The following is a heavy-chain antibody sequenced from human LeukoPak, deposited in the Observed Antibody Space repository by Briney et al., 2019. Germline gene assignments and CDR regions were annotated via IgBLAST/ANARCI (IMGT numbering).Heavy chain of an antibody. CDR3: AKTPGNYYDSSGYYNPDGFDY. CDR1: GYTFTSHG. V-gene: IGHV1-18*01. CDR2: ISTYNGNT. Sequence: ASVKVSCKASGYTFTSHGISWVRQAPGQGLEWMGWISTYNGNTNYAQKLQGRVSMTTDTSTSTAYMDLRSLRSDDTAVYYCAKTPGNYYDSSGYYNPDGFDYWGQGTLVTVSS. D-gene: IGHD3-22*01. J-gene: IGHJ4*02.